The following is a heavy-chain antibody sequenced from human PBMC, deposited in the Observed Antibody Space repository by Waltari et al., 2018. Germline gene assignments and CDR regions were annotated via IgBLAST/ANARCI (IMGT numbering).Heavy chain of an antibody. Sequence: EVQLLESGRGLVQPGGSLRLSCAASGFTFSSYAMSWVRQAPGKGLEWVSAISGSGGSTYYADSVKGRFTISRDNSKNPLDLQMNSLRAEDTALYYCAKGSEVFDYWGQGTLVTVSS. J-gene: IGHJ4*02. CDR1: GFTFSSYA. V-gene: IGHV3-23*01. CDR2: ISGSGGST. CDR3: AKGSEVFDY.